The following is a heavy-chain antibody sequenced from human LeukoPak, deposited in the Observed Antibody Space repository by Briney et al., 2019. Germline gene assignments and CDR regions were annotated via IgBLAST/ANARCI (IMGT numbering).Heavy chain of an antibody. CDR2: IKQDGSEK. D-gene: IGHD1-26*01. CDR3: ARGSSGSYFEFIDY. Sequence: PGGSLRLSCAASGFTFSNYWMGWVRQAPGKGLEWVASIKQDGSEKYYEDSVKGRFTISRDNAKNSLYLQMNSLRAEDTAVYYCARGSSGSYFEFIDYWGQGTLVTVSS. J-gene: IGHJ4*02. V-gene: IGHV3-7*01. CDR1: GFTFSNYW.